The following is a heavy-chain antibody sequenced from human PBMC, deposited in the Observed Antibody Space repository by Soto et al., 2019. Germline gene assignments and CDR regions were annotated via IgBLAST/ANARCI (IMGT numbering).Heavy chain of an antibody. CDR1: GGSISDYY. Sequence: QVQLQESGPGLVKPSETLSLTCTVSGGSISDYYWSWIRQPAGKGLEWIGRIYTSGSTDYNPSLKSRVSISIDTSKSQFSLKVTSMTAADTAVHYCARERREKIHDGYDIDYWGQGTLVTVSS. D-gene: IGHD5-12*01. CDR2: IYTSGST. V-gene: IGHV4-4*07. CDR3: ARERREKIHDGYDIDY. J-gene: IGHJ4*02.